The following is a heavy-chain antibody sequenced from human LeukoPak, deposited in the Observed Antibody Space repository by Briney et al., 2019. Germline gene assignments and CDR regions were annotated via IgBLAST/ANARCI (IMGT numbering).Heavy chain of an antibody. CDR1: GITFSDHY. CDR2: ISSGGDSI. Sequence: GGSLRLSCAASGITFSDHYMSWIRQAPGKGLEWLSYISSGGDSIYYADSVKGRFTISRDNAKNSLYLQMNSLRAEDTALYYCARVGPPRGYSGIRYYYYYYMDVWGKGTTVTVSS. D-gene: IGHD5-12*01. CDR3: ARVGPPRGYSGIRYYYYYYMDV. V-gene: IGHV3-11*01. J-gene: IGHJ6*03.